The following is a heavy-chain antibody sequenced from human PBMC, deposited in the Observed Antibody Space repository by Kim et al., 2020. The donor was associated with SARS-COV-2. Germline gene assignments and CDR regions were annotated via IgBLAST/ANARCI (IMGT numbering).Heavy chain of an antibody. CDR2: IKSKTDGGTT. J-gene: IGHJ4*02. Sequence: GGSLRLSCAASGFTFSNAWMSWVRQAPGKGLEWVGRIKSKTDGGTTDYAAPVKGRFTISRDDSKNTLYLQMNSLKTEDTAVYYCTARGYYDSSGYYLFDYWGQGTLVTVSS. V-gene: IGHV3-15*01. CDR3: TARGYYDSSGYYLFDY. CDR1: GFTFSNAW. D-gene: IGHD3-22*01.